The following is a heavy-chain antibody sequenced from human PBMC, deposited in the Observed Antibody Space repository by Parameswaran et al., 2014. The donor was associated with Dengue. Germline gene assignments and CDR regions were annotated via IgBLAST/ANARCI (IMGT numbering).Heavy chain of an antibody. J-gene: IGHJ4*02. CDR3: ARMHYYDSSGYYYHHGGFDY. Sequence: WIRQPPGKALEWLAHIFSNDEKSYSTSLKSRLTISKDTSKSQVVLTMTNMDPVDTATYYCARMHYYDSSGYYYHHGGFDYWGQGTLVTVSS. V-gene: IGHV2-26*01. D-gene: IGHD3-22*01. CDR2: IFSNDEK.